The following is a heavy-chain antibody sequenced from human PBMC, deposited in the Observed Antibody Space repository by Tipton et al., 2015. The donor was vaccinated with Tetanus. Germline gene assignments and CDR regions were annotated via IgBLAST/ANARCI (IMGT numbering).Heavy chain of an antibody. D-gene: IGHD3-22*01. CDR3: ARGMDYDSSGIDDF. Sequence: TLPLTCTVSGSSITSTTHYWGWIRQAPGKGLEWIGIIYYSGSTYYNASLRSRVTISVDTSKNQFSLQLRSVTAADTAVYYCARGMDYDSSGIDDFWGQGTLVTVSS. J-gene: IGHJ4*02. CDR2: IYYSGST. V-gene: IGHV4-39*01. CDR1: GSSITSTTHY.